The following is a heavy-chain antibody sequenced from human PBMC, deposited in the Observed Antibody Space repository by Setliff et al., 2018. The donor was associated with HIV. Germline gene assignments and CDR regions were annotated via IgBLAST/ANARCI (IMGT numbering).Heavy chain of an antibody. V-gene: IGHV4-59*11. D-gene: IGHD6-19*01. CDR2: ISYSGSANYYSGTT. Sequence: PSETLSLTCTVSGGSISSHYWNWIRRSPGKGLEWIGYISYSGSANYYSGTTKYNPSLKSRVTISVDTSKNQFSLRLSPVTAADTAVYYCARGFPSGYLDYWGQGTLVT. CDR1: GGSISSHY. J-gene: IGHJ4*02. CDR3: ARGFPSGYLDY.